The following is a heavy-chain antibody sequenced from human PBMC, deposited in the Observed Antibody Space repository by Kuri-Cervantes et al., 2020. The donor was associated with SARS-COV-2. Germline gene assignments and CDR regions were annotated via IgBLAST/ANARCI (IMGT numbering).Heavy chain of an antibody. CDR2: IYHSGST. J-gene: IGHJ4*02. V-gene: IGHV4-38-2*01. D-gene: IGHD3-3*01. Sequence: SETLSLTCAVSGYSISSGYYWGWIRQPPGKGLEWIGSIYHSGSTYYNPSLKGRVTISVDTSKNQFSLKLSSVTAADTAVYYCARGSNYDFWSGYSTFDYWGQGTLVTVSS. CDR3: ARGSNYDFWSGYSTFDY. CDR1: GYSISSGYY.